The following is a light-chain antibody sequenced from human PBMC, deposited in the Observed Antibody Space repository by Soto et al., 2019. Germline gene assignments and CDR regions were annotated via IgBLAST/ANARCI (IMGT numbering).Light chain of an antibody. J-gene: IGLJ1*01. Sequence: QSVLTQPASVSGSPGQSITISCTGTSSDVGGYNFVSWYQQHPGKAPKVMIFEVSNRPSGVSNRFSGSKSGNTASLTISGLQAEDEVDYYCSSYASSSTLVFGTGTKVTVL. CDR2: EVS. CDR1: SSDVGGYNF. V-gene: IGLV2-14*01. CDR3: SSYASSSTLV.